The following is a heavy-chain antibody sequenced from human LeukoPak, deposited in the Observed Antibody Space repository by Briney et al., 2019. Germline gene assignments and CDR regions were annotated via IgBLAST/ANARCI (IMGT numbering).Heavy chain of an antibody. CDR3: AKDPLKSRTAMVRWFDY. D-gene: IGHD5-18*01. Sequence: PGGSLRLSCAASGFTFSSYAMSWVRQAPGEGLEWVSGISGSGGSTYYADSVKGRFTITRDNSKTTLYLQMNSLRAEDTAVYYCAKDPLKSRTAMVRWFDYWGQGTLVTVSS. CDR1: GFTFSSYA. J-gene: IGHJ4*02. CDR2: ISGSGGST. V-gene: IGHV3-23*01.